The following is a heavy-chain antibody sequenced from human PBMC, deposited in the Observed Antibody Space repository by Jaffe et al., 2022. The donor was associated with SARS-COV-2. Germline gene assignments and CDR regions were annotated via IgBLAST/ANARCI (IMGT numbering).Heavy chain of an antibody. J-gene: IGHJ4*02. CDR1: GFTFSIHA. Sequence: EVQLVESGGGLVQPGGSLRVSCAASGFTFSIHAMTWVRQAPGKGLEWVSVISGSSSSTYYADSVKGRFTISRDNSKNTLYLQMNSLRAEDTAVYYCAKGTSTLEYWGQGTLVTVSS. V-gene: IGHV3-23*04. CDR3: AKGTSTLEY. D-gene: IGHD2-2*01. CDR2: ISGSSSST.